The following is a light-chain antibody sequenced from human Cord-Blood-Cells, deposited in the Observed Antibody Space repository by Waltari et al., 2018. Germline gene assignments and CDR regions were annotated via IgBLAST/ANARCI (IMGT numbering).Light chain of an antibody. CDR2: DAS. CDR1: QDISNY. V-gene: IGKV1-33*01. J-gene: IGKJ3*01. Sequence: DIQMTQSPSSLSASVGDRVTITCQASQDISNYLNWYQKKPGKDPKLLIYDASNLETGVPSRFSGIGSGTDLTFTISSLQPEDIATYYCQQYDNLPFTFGPGTKVDIK. CDR3: QQYDNLPFT.